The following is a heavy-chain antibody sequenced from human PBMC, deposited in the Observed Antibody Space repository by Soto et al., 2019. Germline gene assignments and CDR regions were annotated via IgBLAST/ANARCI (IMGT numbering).Heavy chain of an antibody. Sequence: EAQLWESGGHSVQPGGSLRLSCAASGFNFGLYAMTWVRQAPGKRLEWVSEISSSSGRTTRYADSVRGRFTISRDNSRNTLYLEMTNLRADDTATYFCAQMTVLTTSAFDVWGQGTLVTVS. J-gene: IGHJ3*01. CDR2: ISSSSGRTT. CDR3: AQMTVLTTSAFDV. CDR1: GFNFGLYA. D-gene: IGHD4-17*01. V-gene: IGHV3-23*01.